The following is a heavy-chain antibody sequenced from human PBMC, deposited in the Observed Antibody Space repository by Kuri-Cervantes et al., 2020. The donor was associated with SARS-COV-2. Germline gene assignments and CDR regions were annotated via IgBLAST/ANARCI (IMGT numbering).Heavy chain of an antibody. D-gene: IGHD3-3*01. CDR1: GGSISSSSYY. CDR2: IYYSGST. Sequence: GSLRLSCTVSGGSISSSSYYWGWIRQPPGKGLEWIGSIYYSGSTYYNPSLKSRVTISVDTSKNQFSLKLSSVTAADTAVYYCAGLILNTIFGVVIIIRGAFDIWGQGTMVTVSS. CDR3: AGLILNTIFGVVIIIRGAFDI. V-gene: IGHV4-39*01. J-gene: IGHJ3*02.